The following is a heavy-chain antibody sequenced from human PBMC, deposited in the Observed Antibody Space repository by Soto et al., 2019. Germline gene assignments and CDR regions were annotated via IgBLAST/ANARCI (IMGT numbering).Heavy chain of an antibody. CDR2: IIPIFGTA. J-gene: IGHJ6*02. V-gene: IGHV1-69*13. Sequence: SVKVSCKASGGAFSSYAISWVRQAPGQGLEWMGGIIPIFGTANYAQKFQGRVTITADESTSTAYMELSSLRSEDTAVYYCARDIVATWNYYGMDVWGQGTTVTVSS. CDR1: GGAFSSYA. CDR3: ARDIVATWNYYGMDV. D-gene: IGHD5-12*01.